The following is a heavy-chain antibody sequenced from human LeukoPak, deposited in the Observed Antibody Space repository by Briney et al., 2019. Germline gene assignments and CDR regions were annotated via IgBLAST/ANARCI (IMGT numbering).Heavy chain of an antibody. CDR1: GFTVSSNY. CDR2: IYSGGST. CDR3: ASSGSYFFGSDY. Sequence: GGSLRLSCAASGFTVSSNYMSWVRQAPGKGLEWVSVIYSGGSTYYADSGKGRFTISRDNSKNTLYLQMNSLRAEDTAVYYCASSGSYFFGSDYWGQGTLVTVSS. J-gene: IGHJ4*02. V-gene: IGHV3-53*01. D-gene: IGHD1-26*01.